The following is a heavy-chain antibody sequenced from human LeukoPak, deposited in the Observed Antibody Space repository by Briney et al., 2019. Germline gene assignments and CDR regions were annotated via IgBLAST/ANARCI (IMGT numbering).Heavy chain of an antibody. CDR1: GLTFCNYG. D-gene: IGHD3-10*01. Sequence: GGSLRLSCVAPGLTFCNYGMNWVRQAPGKGLEWVSSIGGGGYTTYYADSVRGRFTISRDNSKNSMYLQMSSLRAEDTAIYYCAEVESSYCRIWGQGTLVTVSS. CDR2: IGGGGYTT. V-gene: IGHV3-23*01. J-gene: IGHJ4*02. CDR3: AEVESSYCRI.